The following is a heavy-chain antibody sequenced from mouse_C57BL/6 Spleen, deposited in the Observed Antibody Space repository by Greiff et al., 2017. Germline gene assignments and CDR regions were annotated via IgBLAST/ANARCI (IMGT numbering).Heavy chain of an antibody. CDR2: INPNNGGT. D-gene: IGHD1-1*01. CDR1: GYTFTDYY. Sequence: VQLQQSGPELVKPGASVKISCKASGYTFTDYYMNWVKQSHGKSLEWIGDINPNNGGTSYNQKFKGKATLTVDKSSSTVYMELRSLTSEDSAVYYWAPEVYYGSSPFDYWGQGTTLTGSS. J-gene: IGHJ2*01. V-gene: IGHV1-26*01. CDR3: APEVYYGSSPFDY.